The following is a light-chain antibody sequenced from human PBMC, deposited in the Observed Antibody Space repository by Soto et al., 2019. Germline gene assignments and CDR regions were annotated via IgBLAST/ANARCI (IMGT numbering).Light chain of an antibody. CDR3: QQSYSQWT. Sequence: DIQMTQSPSSLSASVGDRVTITCRASQSISSYLNWYQQKPGKAPKLLIYAASSLQSGVPSRFSGSGSGTDFTLTISSLQPEDFATYYCQQSYSQWTFGQGTRWIS. V-gene: IGKV1-39*01. CDR2: AAS. CDR1: QSISSY. J-gene: IGKJ1*01.